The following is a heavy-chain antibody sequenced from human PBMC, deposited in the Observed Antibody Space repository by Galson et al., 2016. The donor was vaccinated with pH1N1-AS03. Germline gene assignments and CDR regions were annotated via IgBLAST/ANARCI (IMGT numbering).Heavy chain of an antibody. CDR2: INSDGSRT. Sequence: SLRLSCAASGFTFSSFWMHWVRQVPGKGLVWVSHINSDGSRTTCADSVRGRCTISRDNAKNTLYLQINSLRAEDTAVYYCAREGWQQRSFDHWGQGTLVTVSS. CDR1: GFTFSSFW. J-gene: IGHJ4*02. CDR3: AREGWQQRSFDH. D-gene: IGHD6-13*01. V-gene: IGHV3-74*01.